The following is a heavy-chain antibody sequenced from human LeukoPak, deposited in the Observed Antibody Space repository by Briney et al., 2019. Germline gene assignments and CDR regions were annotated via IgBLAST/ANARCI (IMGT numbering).Heavy chain of an antibody. J-gene: IGHJ5*02. Sequence: GESLKISCKGSGYSFTGYWIGWVCQMPGKGLEWMGFIYPGGSDIRYSPSFQGRVTMSTDKSISTAYLQWRSLKASDTAMYYCARHKVESETYSWFDPWGQGTLVTVSS. CDR1: GYSFTGYW. D-gene: IGHD1-26*01. V-gene: IGHV5-51*01. CDR2: IYPGGSDI. CDR3: ARHKVESETYSWFDP.